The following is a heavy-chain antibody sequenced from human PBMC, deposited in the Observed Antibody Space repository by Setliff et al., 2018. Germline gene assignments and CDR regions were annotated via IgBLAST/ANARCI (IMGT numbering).Heavy chain of an antibody. V-gene: IGHV4-39*06. Sequence: PSETLSLTCTVSGASITNINYYWGLIRQPPGKGLEWIGSIFYSGRTFYNPSLKSRVTMSVDTSKNQFPLKLSSVTAADTAVYYCARDQGFLTVTTSIYYYYYYMDVWGKGTTVTVSS. CDR2: IFYSGRT. J-gene: IGHJ6*03. D-gene: IGHD4-4*01. CDR3: ARDQGFLTVTTSIYYYYYYMDV. CDR1: GASITNINYY.